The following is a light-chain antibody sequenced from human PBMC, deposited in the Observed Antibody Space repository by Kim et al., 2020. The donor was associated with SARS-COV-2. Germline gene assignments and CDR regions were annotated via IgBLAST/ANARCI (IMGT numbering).Light chain of an antibody. V-gene: IGKV3-15*01. CDR2: GAS. CDR1: QSVSSN. Sequence: VSPGEKATLSCRASQSVSSNLAWYQQKPGQAPRLLIYGASTRATGIPARFSGSGSGTEFTLTISSLQSEDFAVYYCQQYNNWPLTFGGGTKVDIK. CDR3: QQYNNWPLT. J-gene: IGKJ4*01.